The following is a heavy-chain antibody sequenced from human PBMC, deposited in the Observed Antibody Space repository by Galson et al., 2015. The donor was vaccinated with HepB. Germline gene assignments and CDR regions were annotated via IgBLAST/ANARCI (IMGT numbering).Heavy chain of an antibody. D-gene: IGHD3-10*01. Sequence: SLRLSCAASGFTFSTSWMGWVRQAPDKGLEWVASIKEDGETFYVDSVKGRFAISRDNAKNSLYLQIHSLIADDTAVYFCTRASDGAFDYWGQGTLVTVSS. CDR1: GFTFSTSW. V-gene: IGHV3-7*04. J-gene: IGHJ4*02. CDR3: TRASDGAFDY. CDR2: IKEDGET.